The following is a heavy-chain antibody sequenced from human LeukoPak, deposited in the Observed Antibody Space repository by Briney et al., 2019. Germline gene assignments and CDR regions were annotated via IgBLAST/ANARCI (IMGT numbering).Heavy chain of an antibody. CDR3: TKDRRQWVVPYFDS. V-gene: IGHV3-23*01. CDR2: ISSGGNT. J-gene: IGHJ4*02. Sequence: GGSLRLSCAASGFTFSTYAMSWVRHTPGKGLEWGSGISSGGNTQYTDSVKGRFTVSIDNSKNTLHLQMDSLRAEDTAIYYCTKDRRQWVVPYFDSWGQGTVVTVSS. D-gene: IGHD6-19*01. CDR1: GFTFSTYA.